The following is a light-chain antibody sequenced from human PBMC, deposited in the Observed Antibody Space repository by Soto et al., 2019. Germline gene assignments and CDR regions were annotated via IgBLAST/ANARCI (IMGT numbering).Light chain of an antibody. V-gene: IGKV3-20*01. Sequence: EIVLTQSPGTLSLSPGERATLSCRASQRVSSSYLAWYQQKPGQAPRLLIYGASSRATGIPDRLSGSGSGTDFTLTISRLEPEDFAVYYCQQYGSSPSGTFGQGTKVEI. CDR3: QQYGSSPSGT. J-gene: IGKJ1*01. CDR1: QRVSSSY. CDR2: GAS.